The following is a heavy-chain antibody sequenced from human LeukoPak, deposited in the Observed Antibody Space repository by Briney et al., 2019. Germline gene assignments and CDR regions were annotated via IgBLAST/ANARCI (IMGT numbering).Heavy chain of an antibody. CDR2: ISSSSSTI. V-gene: IGHV3-48*03. Sequence: GGSLRLSCAASGFTFSSYELYWVRPAPGKGLEWISYISSSSSTIKYADSVRGRFTISRADARESLFLQMNSLRAEDTAIYYCGASRQFVGAFDIWGQGTLVTVSS. D-gene: IGHD3-10*01. J-gene: IGHJ3*02. CDR1: GFTFSSYE. CDR3: GASRQFVGAFDI.